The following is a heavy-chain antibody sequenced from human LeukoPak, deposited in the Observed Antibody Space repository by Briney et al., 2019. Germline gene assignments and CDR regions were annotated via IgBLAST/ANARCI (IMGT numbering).Heavy chain of an antibody. V-gene: IGHV3-7*01. CDR2: IKQDGSEK. Sequence: GGSLRLSCAASGFSFAIYWMGWVRQAPGKGLEWVATIKQDGSEKYDVDSVKGRFTISRDNAKNSLYLQMYSLRVEDTAVYYCARGFPARRGAFDIWGQGTKVTVSS. CDR1: GFSFAIYW. CDR3: ARGFPARRGAFDI. D-gene: IGHD6-6*01. J-gene: IGHJ3*02.